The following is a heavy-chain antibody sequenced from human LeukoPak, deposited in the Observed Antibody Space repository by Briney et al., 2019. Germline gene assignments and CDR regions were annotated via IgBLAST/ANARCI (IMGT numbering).Heavy chain of an antibody. V-gene: IGHV1-69*04. CDR1: GGIFSSNA. D-gene: IGHD3-3*02. CDR2: IIPVFGMI. Sequence: SVKVSCKASGGIFSSNAISWVRQAPGHGLEWMGRIIPVFGMINYAQKFQGRVTITADKSMDTAYMELSSLISEDTAVFYCATGGQHFQYGLDVWGQGTTVIVSS. J-gene: IGHJ6*02. CDR3: ATGGQHFQYGLDV.